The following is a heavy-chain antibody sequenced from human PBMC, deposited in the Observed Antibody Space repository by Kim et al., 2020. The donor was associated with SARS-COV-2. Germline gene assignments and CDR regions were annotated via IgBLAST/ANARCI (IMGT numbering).Heavy chain of an antibody. Sequence: TYDNPSPKSRGPISVDTSKNQFSLKLGSVTAADTAVYYCARLPTYEQVDYWGQGTLVTVSS. CDR2: T. J-gene: IGHJ4*02. V-gene: IGHV4-39*01. D-gene: IGHD5-12*01. CDR3: ARLPTYEQVDY.